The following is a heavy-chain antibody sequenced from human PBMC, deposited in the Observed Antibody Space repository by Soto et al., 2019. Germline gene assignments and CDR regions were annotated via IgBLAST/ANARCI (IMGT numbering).Heavy chain of an antibody. Sequence: QVQLQESGPGLVKPSQTLSLTCTVSGGSISSTTSYWSWIRQHPGEGLEWIGYIYYTGNTYYNPSLKSRVTISVDTSENQVSLKLTSVTVADTAVYYCAREGGDGVDYWGQGTLVTVSS. CDR2: IYYTGNT. V-gene: IGHV4-31*03. CDR1: GGSISSTTSY. D-gene: IGHD3-16*01. CDR3: AREGGDGVDY. J-gene: IGHJ4*02.